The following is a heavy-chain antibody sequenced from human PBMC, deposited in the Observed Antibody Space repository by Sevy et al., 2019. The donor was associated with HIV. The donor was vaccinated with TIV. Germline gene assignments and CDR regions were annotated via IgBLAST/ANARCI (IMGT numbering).Heavy chain of an antibody. D-gene: IGHD1-1*01. CDR2: IYFTGNT. V-gene: IGHV4-59*01. J-gene: IGHJ4*02. Sequence: SETLSLTCSVSGGSISSYFWTWVRQSPGKGLECISNIYFTGNTDYSPSLKSRVTLSLDTSKSQFSLTLKSVTAADTAIYFCARDSTTRPRVLDYWGQGTLVTVSS. CDR1: GGSISSYF. CDR3: ARDSTTRPRVLDY.